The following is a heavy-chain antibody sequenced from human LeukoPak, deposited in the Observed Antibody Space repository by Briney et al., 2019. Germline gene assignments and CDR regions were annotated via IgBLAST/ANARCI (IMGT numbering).Heavy chain of an antibody. Sequence: GGSLRLSCAASGFNFNDYAMHWVRQAPGKGLEWVSGISWNSGTVGYADSVEGRFTISRDNSKKSLYLQMNSLRAEDMALYYCAKASADWYFDLWGRGTLVTVSS. CDR2: ISWNSGTV. V-gene: IGHV3-9*03. CDR3: AKASADWYFDL. J-gene: IGHJ2*01. D-gene: IGHD2-2*01. CDR1: GFNFNDYA.